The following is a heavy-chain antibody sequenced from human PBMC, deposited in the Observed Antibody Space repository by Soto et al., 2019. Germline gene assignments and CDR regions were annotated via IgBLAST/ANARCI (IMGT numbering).Heavy chain of an antibody. D-gene: IGHD3-9*01. CDR2: INAGNGNT. CDR1: GYTFTGYA. J-gene: IGHJ4*02. V-gene: IGHV1-3*01. Sequence: EASVKVSCKASGYTFTGYAMHWVRQAPGQRLEWMGWINAGNGNTKYSQKFQGRVTITRDTSASTAYMELSSLRSEDTAVYYCASDANYDILTGTGYFDYWGQGTLVTVSS. CDR3: ASDANYDILTGTGYFDY.